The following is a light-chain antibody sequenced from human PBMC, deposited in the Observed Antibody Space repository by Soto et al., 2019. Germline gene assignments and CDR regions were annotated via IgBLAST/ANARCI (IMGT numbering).Light chain of an antibody. V-gene: IGLV2-14*01. CDR2: EVS. CDR3: NSYRGSSTLYV. CDR1: SSDVGVYNY. Sequence: QSALTQPASVSGSPGQSITISCTGSSSDVGVYNYVSWYQQHPGKAPKLMIYEVSNRPSGVSNRFSGSKSCNTASMTISGLQAEDEADYYCNSYRGSSTLYVFGTGTKRTVL. J-gene: IGLJ1*01.